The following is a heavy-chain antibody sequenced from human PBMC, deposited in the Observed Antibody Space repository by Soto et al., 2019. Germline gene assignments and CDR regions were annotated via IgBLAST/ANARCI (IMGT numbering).Heavy chain of an antibody. CDR2: TSYDGSNN. CDR1: GFTFRSYV. V-gene: IGHV3-33*05. D-gene: IGHD3-16*01. J-gene: IGHJ4*02. CDR3: GRWGTAGGLDV. Sequence: QVQLVESGGGVVQPGTSLRLSCVGSGFTFRSYVIHWVRQAPGKGLEWVALTSYDGSNNFYGDSVKGRFTISRHNSRNTVELHMDRLRFEDTALFYCGRWGTAGGLDVGGQGTLVSVSS.